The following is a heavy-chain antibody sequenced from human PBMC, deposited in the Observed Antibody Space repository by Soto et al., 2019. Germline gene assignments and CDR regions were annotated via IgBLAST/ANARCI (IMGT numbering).Heavy chain of an antibody. CDR1: SDSISSGDYY. Sequence: SDTLSLTCTDSSDSISSGDYYCSWVRQPPGKGLEWIGYIYYSGSTYYNPSLKSRVTISVDTSKNQFSLKLSSVTAADTAVYYCAGKVVVAAMGYAFDIWGQGTMVT. CDR2: IYYSGST. V-gene: IGHV4-30-4*02. CDR3: AGKVVVAAMGYAFDI. J-gene: IGHJ3*02. D-gene: IGHD2-15*01.